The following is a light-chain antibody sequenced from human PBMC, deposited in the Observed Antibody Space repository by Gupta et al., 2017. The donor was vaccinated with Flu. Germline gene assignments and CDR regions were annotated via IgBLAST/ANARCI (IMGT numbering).Light chain of an antibody. CDR3: HQSSSLPIT. Sequence: KEKFTITCRASQTIGSNLHWYQQKPGQSPNLLIKYASQSSSGVPSRFSGSGSGTDFTLTINSVEAEDAATYYCHQSSSLPITFGQGTRLEIK. CDR2: YAS. CDR1: QTIGSN. J-gene: IGKJ5*01. V-gene: IGKV6-21*01.